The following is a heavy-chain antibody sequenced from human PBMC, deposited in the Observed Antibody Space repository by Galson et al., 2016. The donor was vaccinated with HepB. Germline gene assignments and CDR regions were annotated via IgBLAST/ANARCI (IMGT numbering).Heavy chain of an antibody. CDR2: ISAYNGYT. V-gene: IGHV1-18*01. CDR3: ARDRNPMVLLGSVIDY. J-gene: IGHJ4*02. D-gene: IGHD3-10*01. CDR1: GYTFTSYG. Sequence: SVKVSCKASGYTFTSYGISWVRQAPGQGPEWMGWISAYNGYTNYAQKVQGEVTMTTDTSTNTAYMALTSLKSDDTAVYYCARDRNPMVLLGSVIDYWGQGTLVTVSS.